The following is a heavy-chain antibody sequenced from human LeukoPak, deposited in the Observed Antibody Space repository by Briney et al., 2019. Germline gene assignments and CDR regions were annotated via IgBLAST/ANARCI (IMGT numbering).Heavy chain of an antibody. D-gene: IGHD5-24*01. CDR3: ARSYTYYYVDY. V-gene: IGHV4-59*01. CDR2: IYYSGST. Sequence: SETLSLTCTVSGGSISSYYWSWIRQPPGKGLEWIGYIYYSGSTNYNPSLKSRVTISVDTSKNQFSLKLSSVTAADTAVYYCARSYTYYYVDYWGQGTLVTVSS. J-gene: IGHJ4*02. CDR1: GGSISSYY.